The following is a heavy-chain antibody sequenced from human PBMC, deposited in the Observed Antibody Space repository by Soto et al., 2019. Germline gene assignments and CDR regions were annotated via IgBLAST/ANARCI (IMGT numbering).Heavy chain of an antibody. V-gene: IGHV4-59*01. CDR3: ARAPWRSSSWFPFDY. Sequence: QVQLQESGPGLVKPSETLSLTCTVYGGSISSYYWSWIRQPPGKGLEWIGYIYYSGSTNYNPSLNSRVTISVDTSKNHFSLKLSSVSAADTAVYYCARAPWRSSSWFPFDYWGQGTLVTVSS. J-gene: IGHJ4*02. CDR1: GGSISSYY. CDR2: IYYSGST. D-gene: IGHD6-13*01.